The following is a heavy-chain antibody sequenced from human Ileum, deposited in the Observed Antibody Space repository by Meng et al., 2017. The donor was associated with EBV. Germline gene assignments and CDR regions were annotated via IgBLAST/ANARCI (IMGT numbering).Heavy chain of an antibody. D-gene: IGHD1-26*01. CDR3: AGDPHSGSPH. CDR1: GGSVSSAHSF. J-gene: IGHJ4*02. CDR2: MSYSGST. Sequence: QGQLTESGPGLVKPSETLSPTCTVSGGSVSSAHSFWTWIRQPPGKGLEWIGYMSYSGSTNYSPPLESRVTISVDTSKNQFSLKLSSVTAADTAVYYCAGDPHSGSPHWGQGTLVTVSS. V-gene: IGHV4-61*01.